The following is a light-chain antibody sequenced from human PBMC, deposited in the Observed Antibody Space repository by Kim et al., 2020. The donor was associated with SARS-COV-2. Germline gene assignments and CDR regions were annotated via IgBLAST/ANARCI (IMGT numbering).Light chain of an antibody. J-gene: IGKJ4*02. CDR3: QQNYSNPLT. Sequence: DIQMTQSPSSLSASVGDRVTITCRASQSISSYLNWYQQKPGKAPKLLIYAASSLQSGVPSRFSGSGSGTDFTLTISSLQPEDFATYYCQQNYSNPLTFGEGTKVDIK. V-gene: IGKV1-39*01. CDR2: AAS. CDR1: QSISSY.